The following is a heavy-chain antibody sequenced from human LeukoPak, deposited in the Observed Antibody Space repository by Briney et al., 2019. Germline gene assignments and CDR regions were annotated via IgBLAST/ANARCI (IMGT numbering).Heavy chain of an antibody. V-gene: IGHV1-69*05. J-gene: IGHJ3*02. D-gene: IGHD2-21*02. CDR3: ARPGSAPIYCGGDCYFRPDAFDI. CDR1: GGTFSSYA. Sequence: GASVKVSCKASGGTFSSYAISRVRQAPGQGLEWMGGIIAIFGTANYAQKFQGRVTITTDESTSTAYMELSSLRSEDTAVYYCARPGSAPIYCGGDCYFRPDAFDIWGQGTMVTVSS. CDR2: IIAIFGTA.